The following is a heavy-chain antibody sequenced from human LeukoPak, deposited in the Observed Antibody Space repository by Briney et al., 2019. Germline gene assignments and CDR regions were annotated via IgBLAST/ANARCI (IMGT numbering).Heavy chain of an antibody. CDR1: GYTFTSYY. J-gene: IGHJ4*02. CDR2: INPSGGST. Sequence: GASVKVSCKASGYTFTSYYMHWVRQAPGQGLEWMGIINPSGGSTSYAQKFQGRVTMTRDTSTSTVYMELSSLRSEDTAVYYCARDQGRDGYNFGLRGWGQGTLVTVSS. CDR3: ARDQGRDGYNFGLRG. D-gene: IGHD5-24*01. V-gene: IGHV1-46*01.